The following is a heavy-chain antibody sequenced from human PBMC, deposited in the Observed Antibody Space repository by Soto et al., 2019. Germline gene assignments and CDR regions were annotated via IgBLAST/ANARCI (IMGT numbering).Heavy chain of an antibody. Sequence: PSETLSLTCTVSSGFISSGDYYWSWIRQSPGKGLEWIGYVHFSGSDYYNPSLKSRLSISVDTSKNQFSLRLTSMTASDAAVYYCARASYLGGYCMTFDYWGRGTQVTVSS. CDR3: ARASYLGGYCMTFDY. CDR1: SGFISSGDYY. J-gene: IGHJ4*02. CDR2: VHFSGSD. D-gene: IGHD3-10*01. V-gene: IGHV4-30-4*01.